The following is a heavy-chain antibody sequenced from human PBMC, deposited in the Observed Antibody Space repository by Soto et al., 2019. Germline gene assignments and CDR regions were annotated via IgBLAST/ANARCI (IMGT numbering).Heavy chain of an antibody. CDR2: ISWNSGSI. Sequence: ALRVSCAASGFTFDDYAMHWVRQAPGKGLEWVSGISWNSGSIGYADSVKGRFTISRDNAKNSLYLQMNSLRAEDTALYYCEKGYGGSYYYYGMDVWGQGTKVTVYS. V-gene: IGHV3-9*01. D-gene: IGHD4-17*01. J-gene: IGHJ6*02. CDR1: GFTFDDYA. CDR3: EKGYGGSYYYYGMDV.